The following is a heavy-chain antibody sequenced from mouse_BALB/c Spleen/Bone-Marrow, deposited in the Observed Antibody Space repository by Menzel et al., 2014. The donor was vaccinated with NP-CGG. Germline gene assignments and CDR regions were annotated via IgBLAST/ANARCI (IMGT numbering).Heavy chain of an antibody. Sequence: VQLVESGAGLVRPGSSVKISCKASGYAFSIYWMNWVKQRPGQGLEWIGQIYPGDDDTDYNGKFKGKATLTADRSSSTAYMQLNSLTSEDSAVYFCARGGISIDYWGQGTTLTVSS. V-gene: IGHV1-80*01. CDR2: IYPGDDDT. CDR3: ARGGISIDY. J-gene: IGHJ2*01. CDR1: GYAFSIYW.